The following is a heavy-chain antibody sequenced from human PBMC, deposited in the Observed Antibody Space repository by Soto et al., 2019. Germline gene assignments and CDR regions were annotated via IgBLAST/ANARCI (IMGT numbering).Heavy chain of an antibody. D-gene: IGHD2-15*01. CDR1: GGTFSSYA. Sequence: ASVKVSCKASGGTFSSYAISWVRQAPGQGLEWMGGIIPIFGTANYAQKFQGRVTITADESTSTAYMELSSLRSEDTAVYYCARELGDCSGGSCYTRPDYYFDYWGQGTLVTFSS. V-gene: IGHV1-69*13. CDR3: ARELGDCSGGSCYTRPDYYFDY. CDR2: IIPIFGTA. J-gene: IGHJ4*02.